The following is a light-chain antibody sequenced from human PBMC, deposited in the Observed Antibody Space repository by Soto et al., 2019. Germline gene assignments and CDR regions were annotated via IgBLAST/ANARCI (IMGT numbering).Light chain of an antibody. CDR2: GTS. V-gene: IGLV1-40*01. Sequence: QSVLTQPPSVTGAPGQRVTISCTGNNSNIGAGYRVPWYRQFLHTGPKLLIYGTSNRPSGVPDRFSGSKSGTSASLAITGLQAEDEADYYCQSFDTSLNGLIFGGGTKLTVL. CDR3: QSFDTSLNGLI. CDR1: NSNIGAGYR. J-gene: IGLJ2*01.